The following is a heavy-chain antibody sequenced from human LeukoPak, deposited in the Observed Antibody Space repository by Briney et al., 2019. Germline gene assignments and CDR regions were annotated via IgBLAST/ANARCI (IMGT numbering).Heavy chain of an antibody. D-gene: IGHD2-2*01. CDR3: ARRYCSSTSCYFPYYYYYYMDV. Sequence: GASVKVSCKASGYTFTGYYMHWVRQAPGQGLEWMGWMNPNSGNTGYAQKFQGRVTMTRNTSISTAYMELSSLRSEDTAVYYCARRYCSSTSCYFPYYYYYYMDVWGKGTTVTISS. V-gene: IGHV1-8*02. CDR1: GYTFTGYY. CDR2: MNPNSGNT. J-gene: IGHJ6*03.